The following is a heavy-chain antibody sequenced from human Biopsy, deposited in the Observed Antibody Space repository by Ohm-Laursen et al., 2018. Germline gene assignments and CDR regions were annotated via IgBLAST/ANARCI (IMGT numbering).Heavy chain of an antibody. J-gene: IGHJ2*01. CDR3: ARDRGYYSDRTVPGYFDL. CDR1: CGSLSRYS. D-gene: IGHD3-22*01. V-gene: IGHV4-59*01. Sequence: NPSPTPTCFCGSLSRYSWGWGPPPPREGLPGGGYVSFTGSTDYNPSLQSRVTISVDTSKNHFSLRLRSVTPADTAIYYCARDRGYYSDRTVPGYFDLWGRGTLVTVSS. CDR2: VSFTGST.